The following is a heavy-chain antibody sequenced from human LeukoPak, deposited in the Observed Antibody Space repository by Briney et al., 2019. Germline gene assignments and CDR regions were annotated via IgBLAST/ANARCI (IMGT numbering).Heavy chain of an antibody. J-gene: IGHJ3*02. V-gene: IGHV3-23*01. CDR2: ISGSGGST. Sequence: GGSLRLSCAASGFTFSRYAMSWVRQAPGKGLEWVSAISGSGGSTYYADSVKGRFTISRDNSKNTLYLQMNSLRAEDTAVYYCAKDLMFDTMVRGVIAISDAFDIWGQGTMVTVSS. D-gene: IGHD3-10*01. CDR1: GFTFSRYA. CDR3: AKDLMFDTMVRGVIAISDAFDI.